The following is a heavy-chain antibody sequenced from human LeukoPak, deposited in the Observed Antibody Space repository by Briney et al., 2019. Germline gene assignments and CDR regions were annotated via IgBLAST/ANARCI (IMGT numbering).Heavy chain of an antibody. CDR1: GFTFSSYW. Sequence: PGGSLRLSCAASGFTFSSYWMHWVRQAPGKGLVWVSRINSDGSSTSYADSVKGRFTISRDNAKNTLYLQMNSPRAEDTAVYYCARDRPSLLWFGELSGWFDPWGQGTLVTVSS. CDR3: ARDRPSLLWFGELSGWFDP. V-gene: IGHV3-74*01. J-gene: IGHJ5*02. D-gene: IGHD3-10*01. CDR2: INSDGSST.